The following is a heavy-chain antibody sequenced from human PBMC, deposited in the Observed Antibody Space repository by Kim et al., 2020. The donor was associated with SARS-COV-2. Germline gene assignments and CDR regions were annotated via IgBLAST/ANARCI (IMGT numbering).Heavy chain of an antibody. CDR2: T. V-gene: IGHV1-3*01. CDR3: ARDMNPTVFDF. Sequence: TKYSPKFHGRVTISRDTSANTAYMELSRLTPQDTAFYYCARDMNPTVFDFWGQGTLVTVSS. J-gene: IGHJ4*02. D-gene: IGHD4-4*01.